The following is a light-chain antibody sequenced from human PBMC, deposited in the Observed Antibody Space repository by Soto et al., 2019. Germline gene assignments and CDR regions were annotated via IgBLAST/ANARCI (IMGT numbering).Light chain of an antibody. CDR3: RRTYRTPLT. CDR1: QDIPTY. Sequence: DIQMTQSPSSLSASVGDRLTITCRASQDIPTYLNWFPQKPGKAPELLIYAASNLQSAVPSRFSGSGSGTDLTLPSISLQAEDFASYYGRRTYRTPLTFGGGTKVDIK. V-gene: IGKV1-39*01. CDR2: AAS. J-gene: IGKJ4*01.